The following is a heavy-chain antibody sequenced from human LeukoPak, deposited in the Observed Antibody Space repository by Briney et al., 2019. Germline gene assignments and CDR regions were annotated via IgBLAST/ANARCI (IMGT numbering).Heavy chain of an antibody. V-gene: IGHV4-31*03. D-gene: IGHD2-2*01. J-gene: IGHJ6*02. CDR1: GGSISSGGYY. CDR2: IYYSGST. Sequence: PSETLSLTCTVSGGSISSGGYYWSWIRQHPGKGLEWIGYIYYSGSTYYNPSLKSRVTISVDTSKNQFSLKLSSVTAADTAVYYCAGGFGYCSSTSCYFYYYYYYGMDVWGQGTTVTVSS. CDR3: AGGFGYCSSTSCYFYYYYYYGMDV.